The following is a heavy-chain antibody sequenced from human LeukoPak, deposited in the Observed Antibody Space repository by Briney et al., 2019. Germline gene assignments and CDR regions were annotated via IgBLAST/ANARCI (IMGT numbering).Heavy chain of an antibody. CDR2: IIPIFGTA. V-gene: IGHV1-69*13. CDR3: ARDRPGRYCSSTSCYTASPFDP. D-gene: IGHD2-2*02. CDR1: RGTFSNYA. J-gene: IGHJ5*02. Sequence: ASVKVSCKASRGTFSNYAISWVRQAPGQGLEWMGGIIPIFGTANYAQKFQGRVTITADESTSTAYMELSSLRSEDTAVYYCARDRPGRYCSSTSCYTASPFDPWGQGTLVTVSS.